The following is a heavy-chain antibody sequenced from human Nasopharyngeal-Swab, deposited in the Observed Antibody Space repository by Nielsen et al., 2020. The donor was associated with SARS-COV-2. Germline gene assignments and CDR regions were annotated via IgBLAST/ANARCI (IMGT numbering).Heavy chain of an antibody. D-gene: IGHD2-8*02. Sequence: SVKVSCKASGETFTRYFMHLVRQAPGQGLEWLGFINPTGGSTNYAPKFQGRITMTRDTSTSTVYMQLSSLRSEDTAVYYCARGPTVSSMYWYYMDVWGKGTTVTVSS. CDR2: INPTGGST. V-gene: IGHV1-46*01. CDR1: GETFTRYF. J-gene: IGHJ6*03. CDR3: ARGPTVSSMYWYYMDV.